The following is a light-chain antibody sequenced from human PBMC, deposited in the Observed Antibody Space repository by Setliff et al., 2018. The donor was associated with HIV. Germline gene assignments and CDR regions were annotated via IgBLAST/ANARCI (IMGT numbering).Light chain of an antibody. V-gene: IGLV7-46*01. CDR3: LLFYSGVRV. J-gene: IGLJ2*01. Sequence: AVVTQEPSLTVSPGGTVTLTCASDSGAVTSGHFPYWFQQKPGQAPRTLIYDAGTKLSSTPARFSGSLLGGEAALTLSGAQPEDEADYYCLLFYSGVRVFGGGTKVTVL. CDR1: SGAVTSGHF. CDR2: DAG.